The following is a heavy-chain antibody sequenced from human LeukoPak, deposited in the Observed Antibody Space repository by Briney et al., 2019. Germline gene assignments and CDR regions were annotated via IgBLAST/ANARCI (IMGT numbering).Heavy chain of an antibody. D-gene: IGHD3-3*01. V-gene: IGHV4-38-2*01. CDR1: GYSISSGYY. CDR3: ARRPHFTIFGVVQARDDAFDI. J-gene: IGHJ3*02. Sequence: TSQTLSLTCAVSGYSISSGYYWGWIRQPPGKGLEWIGSIYHSGSTYYNPSLKSRVTISVDTSKNQFSLKLSSVTAADTAVYYCARRPHFTIFGVVQARDDAFDIWGQGTMVTVSS. CDR2: IYHSGST.